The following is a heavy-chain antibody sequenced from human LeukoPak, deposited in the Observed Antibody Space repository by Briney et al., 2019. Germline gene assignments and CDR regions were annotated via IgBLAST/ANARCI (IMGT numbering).Heavy chain of an antibody. CDR3: ARHSSGWYGLDY. CDR2: INHSGST. V-gene: IGHV4-34*01. Sequence: SETLSLTCAVCGGSFSGYYWSWIRQPPGKGQEWIGEINHSGSTNYNPSLKSRVTISVDTSKNQFSLKLSSVTAADTAVYYCARHSSGWYGLDYWGQGTLVTVSS. D-gene: IGHD6-19*01. CDR1: GGSFSGYY. J-gene: IGHJ4*02.